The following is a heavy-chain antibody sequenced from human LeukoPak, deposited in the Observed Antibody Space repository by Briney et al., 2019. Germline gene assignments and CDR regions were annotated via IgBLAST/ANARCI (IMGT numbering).Heavy chain of an antibody. J-gene: IGHJ4*02. CDR1: GFIFRDYW. CDR2: INEDGSDE. CDR3: ARDRPARSDY. Sequence: GGPLRLSCAGPGFIFRDYWMICVREARGKGLEWVANINEDGSDEYYVDSVKGRFTISRDNAKNSLYLQMNSLRAEDTAVYYCARDRPARSDYWGQGTLVTVSS. V-gene: IGHV3-7*03.